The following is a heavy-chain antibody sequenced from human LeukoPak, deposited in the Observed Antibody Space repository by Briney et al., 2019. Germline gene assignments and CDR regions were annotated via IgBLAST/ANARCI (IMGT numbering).Heavy chain of an antibody. V-gene: IGHV3-9*03. CDR2: ISWNSGSI. CDR1: GFTFDDYA. D-gene: IGHD2-15*01. CDR3: VKDMDSGGRAFDY. Sequence: GGSLRLSRAASGFTFDDYAMHWVRQAPGKGLEWGSGISWNSGSIGYADSVKGRFTTSRDNAKNSLYLQMSSLRAEDMALYYCVKDMDSGGRAFDYWGQGTLVTVSS. J-gene: IGHJ4*02.